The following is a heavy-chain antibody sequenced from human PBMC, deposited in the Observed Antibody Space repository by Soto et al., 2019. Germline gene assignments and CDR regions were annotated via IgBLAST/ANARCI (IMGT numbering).Heavy chain of an antibody. CDR1: GGSFSGYY. V-gene: IGHV4-34*01. CDR3: ARRSVVVPAAMPTGGSGGYFDY. J-gene: IGHJ4*02. D-gene: IGHD2-2*01. CDR2: ISHSGST. Sequence: QVQLQQWGAGLLKPSETLSLTCAVYGGSFSGYYWCWIRQPPATGLEWIGEISHSGSTNYNPSLKSRVTISVGTSKNQFSLKLSSVTAADTAVYYCARRSVVVPAAMPTGGSGGYFDYWGQGTLVTVSS.